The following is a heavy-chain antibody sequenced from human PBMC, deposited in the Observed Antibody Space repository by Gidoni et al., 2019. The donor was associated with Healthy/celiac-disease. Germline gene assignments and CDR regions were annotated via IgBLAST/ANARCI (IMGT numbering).Heavy chain of an antibody. J-gene: IGHJ5*02. D-gene: IGHD6-13*01. Sequence: QVQLQESGPGLVKPSQTLSLTCTFSGGSIRSGGYYWSWIRQHPGKGLEWIGYIYYSGSTYYNPSLKSRVTISVDTSKNQFSLKLSSVTAADTAVYYCARGSRNQRDWFDPWGQGTLVTVSS. CDR2: IYYSGST. V-gene: IGHV4-31*03. CDR3: ARGSRNQRDWFDP. CDR1: GGSIRSGGYY.